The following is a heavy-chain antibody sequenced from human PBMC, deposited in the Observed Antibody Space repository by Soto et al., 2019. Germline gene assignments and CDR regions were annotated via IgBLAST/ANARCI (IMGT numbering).Heavy chain of an antibody. CDR2: ISYDGSNK. CDR3: ARESYCRGGSCYSHYYYGMDV. J-gene: IGHJ6*02. Sequence: QVQLVESGGGVVQPGRSLRLSCAASGFTFSSYAMHWVRQAPGKGLEWVAVISYDGSNKYYADSVKGRFTISRDNSKNTLYLQMNSLRAEDTAVYYCARESYCRGGSCYSHYYYGMDVWGQGTTVTVSS. CDR1: GFTFSSYA. D-gene: IGHD2-15*01. V-gene: IGHV3-30-3*01.